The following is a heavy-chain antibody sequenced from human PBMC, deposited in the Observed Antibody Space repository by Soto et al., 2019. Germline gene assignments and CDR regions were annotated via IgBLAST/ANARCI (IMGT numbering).Heavy chain of an antibody. J-gene: IGHJ4*02. Sequence: HPGGSLRLSCAASGFTVSSNYMSWVRQAPGKGLEWVSVIYSGGSTYYADSVKGRFTISRDNSKNTLYLQMNSLRAEDTAVYYCARDAVSFGYYFDYWGQGTLVTVSS. CDR2: IYSGGST. CDR3: ARDAVSFGYYFDY. V-gene: IGHV3-53*01. CDR1: GFTVSSNY. D-gene: IGHD3-16*01.